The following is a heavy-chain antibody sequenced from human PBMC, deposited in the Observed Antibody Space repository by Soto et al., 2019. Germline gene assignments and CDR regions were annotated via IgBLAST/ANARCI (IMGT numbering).Heavy chain of an antibody. CDR3: VRAPRTEFYYYYYGMDV. J-gene: IGHJ6*02. V-gene: IGHV1-3*01. CDR2: INAGNGNT. CDR1: GYTFTSYA. D-gene: IGHD3-10*01. Sequence: QVQLVQSGAEVKKPGASVKVSCKASGYTFTSYAMHWVRQAPGQRLEWMGWINAGNGNTKYSQKFQGRVTITRDTSASTAYMELSSLRSEDTAVYYCVRAPRTEFYYYYYGMDVWGQGTTVTVSS.